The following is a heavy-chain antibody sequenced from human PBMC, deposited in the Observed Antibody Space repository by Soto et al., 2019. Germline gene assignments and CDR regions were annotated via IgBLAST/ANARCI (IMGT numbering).Heavy chain of an antibody. CDR1: GFTFSSYG. CDR3: TRAPITIFGVVTEYDSDYMDV. CDR2: IHHSGST. Sequence: QVQLVESGGGVVQPGRSLRLSCAASGFTFSSYGMHWVRQAPGKGLEWIGEIHHSGSTNYNPSLKSRVTISVDKSKNQFSLKLSSVTAADTAVYYCTRAPITIFGVVTEYDSDYMDVWGKGTTVTVSS. V-gene: IGHV4-4*02. J-gene: IGHJ6*03. D-gene: IGHD3-3*01.